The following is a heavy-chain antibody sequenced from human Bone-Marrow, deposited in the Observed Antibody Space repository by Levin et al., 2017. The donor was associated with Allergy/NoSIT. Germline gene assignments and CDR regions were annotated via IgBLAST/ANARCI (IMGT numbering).Heavy chain of an antibody. Sequence: GGSLRLSCTASGFSFRSYSMHWVRQAPGKGLEWVAVISHDGSKNHYADFVKGRLTVSRDNPKNQLYLQVNSLRPEDTGVFHCARSRWEYYYQGMDLWGQGTTVTVSS. J-gene: IGHJ6*02. CDR1: GFSFRSYS. V-gene: IGHV3-30-3*01. CDR3: ARSRWEYYYQGMDL. CDR2: ISHDGSKN. D-gene: IGHD1-26*01.